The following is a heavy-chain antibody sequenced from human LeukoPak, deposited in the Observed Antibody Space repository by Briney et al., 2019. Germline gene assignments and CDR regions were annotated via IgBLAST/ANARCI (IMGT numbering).Heavy chain of an antibody. Sequence: GGSLRLSCATSGFPFSDFSMTWVRQAPGKGLEWISTSNSGGSTTDYAESVKGRFTISRDNSKNTLYLQMSSLRVEDTAIYYCAKQSYARSLGEGGPGTLVTVSS. D-gene: IGHD2-8*01. V-gene: IGHV3-23*01. J-gene: IGHJ4*02. CDR3: AKQSYARSLGE. CDR1: GFPFSDFS. CDR2: SNSGGSTT.